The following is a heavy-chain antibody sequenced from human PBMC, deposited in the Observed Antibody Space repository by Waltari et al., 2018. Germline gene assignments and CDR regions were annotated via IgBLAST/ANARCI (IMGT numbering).Heavy chain of an antibody. CDR2: IKEDGSES. CDR3: ARADYGGTADYDY. V-gene: IGHV3-7*04. CDR1: GFTFSSHW. Sequence: EVQLVESGGGLVQPGGSLELSCAASGFTFSSHWMTWVRQAPGKGLEWLANIKEDGSESYYGDSVKGRFTISRDNTKNSLYLQMNSLRVEDTAVYYCARADYGGTADYDYWGQGTQVTVSS. D-gene: IGHD4-17*01. J-gene: IGHJ4*02.